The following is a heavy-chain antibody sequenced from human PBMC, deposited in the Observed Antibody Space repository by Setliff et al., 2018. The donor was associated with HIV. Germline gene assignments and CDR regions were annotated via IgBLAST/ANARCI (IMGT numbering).Heavy chain of an antibody. V-gene: IGHV4-39*01. CDR1: GGSINSTSYY. CDR3: ARLAGQRTVAAADYFFDY. D-gene: IGHD6-13*01. Sequence: PSETLSLTCNVSGGSINSTSYYWGWLRQPSGKGLEWIGSVFYTGYAFYNPSLKSRVSLSLDTSKNQFSLTLNSLTAADTAVYYCARLAGQRTVAAADYFFDYWGQGALVTVSS. J-gene: IGHJ4*02. CDR2: VFYTGYA.